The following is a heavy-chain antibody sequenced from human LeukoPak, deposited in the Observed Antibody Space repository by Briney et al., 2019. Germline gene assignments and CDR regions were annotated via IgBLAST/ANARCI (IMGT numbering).Heavy chain of an antibody. D-gene: IGHD3-3*01. CDR3: ARAFHPTTIFGVVRSYYYMDV. Sequence: GESLKVSCKASGYTFTSYGINWVRQATGQGLEWMGWMNPNSGNTGYAQKFQGRVTITRNTSISTAYMELSSLRSEDTAVYYCARAFHPTTIFGVVRSYYYMDVWGKGTTVTVSS. CDR2: MNPNSGNT. CDR1: GYTFTSYG. V-gene: IGHV1-8*03. J-gene: IGHJ6*03.